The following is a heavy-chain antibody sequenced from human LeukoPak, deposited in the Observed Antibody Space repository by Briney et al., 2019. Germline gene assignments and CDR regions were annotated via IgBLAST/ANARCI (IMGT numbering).Heavy chain of an antibody. V-gene: IGHV1-3*01. CDR2: INAGTGST. J-gene: IGHJ4*02. CDR1: GYTFTSYA. D-gene: IGHD3-22*01. Sequence: ASVKVSCKASGYTFTSYAIHWVRQAPGQRLEWMGWINAGTGSTKYSQKFQGRVTITSDTSASTAYMELSSLRSEDTAVYYCARRPDDYDSTTTRYLIYWGQGTLVTVSS. CDR3: ARRPDDYDSTTTRYLIY.